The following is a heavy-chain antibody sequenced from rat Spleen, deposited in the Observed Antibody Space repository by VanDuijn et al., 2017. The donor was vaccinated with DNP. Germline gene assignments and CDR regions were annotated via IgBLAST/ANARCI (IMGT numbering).Heavy chain of an antibody. J-gene: IGHJ2*01. CDR1: GFTFSDYY. V-gene: IGHV2-15*01. D-gene: IGHD4-3*01. Sequence: VHLVESGGGLVQPGRSLKLSCAASGFTFSDYYMAWVRQAPTKGLEWIGAIWSGGSTDYNSALNSRLSISRDTSKSQVLLKMNSLQTEDTAMYFCARSGEGYDYFDYWGQGVMVTVSS. CDR2: IWSGGST. CDR3: ARSGEGYDYFDY.